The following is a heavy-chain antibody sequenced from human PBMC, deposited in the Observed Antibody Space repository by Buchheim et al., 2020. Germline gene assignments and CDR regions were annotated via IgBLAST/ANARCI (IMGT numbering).Heavy chain of an antibody. J-gene: IGHJ6*02. CDR1: GFTFSSYG. D-gene: IGHD3-3*01. Sequence: VQLVESGGGVVQPGRSLRLSCAASGFTFSSYGMHWVRQAPGKGLEWVAVIWDDGSNKYYADSVKGRFTISRDNSKNTLYLQMNSLRAEDTAVYYCARDWRSTYYDFWSGYYTYGMDVWGQGTT. CDR3: ARDWRSTYYDFWSGYYTYGMDV. CDR2: IWDDGSNK. V-gene: IGHV3-33*01.